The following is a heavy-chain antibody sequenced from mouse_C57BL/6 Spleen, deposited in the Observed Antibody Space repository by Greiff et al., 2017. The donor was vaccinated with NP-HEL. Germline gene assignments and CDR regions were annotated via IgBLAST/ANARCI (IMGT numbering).Heavy chain of an antibody. D-gene: IGHD2-4*01. CDR2: INPGSGGT. CDR3: ARDDYDGEVFAY. J-gene: IGHJ3*01. V-gene: IGHV1-54*01. CDR1: GYAFTNYL. Sequence: QVQLQQSGAELVRPGTSVKVSCKASGYAFTNYLIEWVKQRPGQGLEWIGVINPGSGGTNYNEKFKGKATLTADKSSSTAYMQLSSLTSEDSAVYFCARDDYDGEVFAYWGQGTLVTVSA.